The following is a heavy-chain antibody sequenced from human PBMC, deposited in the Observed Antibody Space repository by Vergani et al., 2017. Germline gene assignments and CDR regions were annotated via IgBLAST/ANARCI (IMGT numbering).Heavy chain of an antibody. CDR1: GFTVSSNY. Sequence: EVQLVESGGGLVQPGGSLRLSCAASGFTVSSNYMSWVRQAPGKGLEWVSVIYSGGSTYYADSVKGRFTISRDNAKNSLYLQMNSLRAEDTAVYYCARGRGPYNWNDVGDYWGQGTLVTVSS. D-gene: IGHD1-20*01. CDR3: ARGRGPYNWNDVGDY. J-gene: IGHJ4*02. CDR2: IYSGGST. V-gene: IGHV3-66*01.